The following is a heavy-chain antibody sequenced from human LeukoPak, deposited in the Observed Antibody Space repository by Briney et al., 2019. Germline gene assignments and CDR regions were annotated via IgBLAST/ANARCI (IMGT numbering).Heavy chain of an antibody. CDR3: ARSNWNYGPDFDY. J-gene: IGHJ4*02. V-gene: IGHV4-59*01. CDR1: GGSISSYY. Sequence: SETLSLTCTVSGGSISSYYWSWIRQPPGKGLEWIGYIYYSGSTNYNSSLKSRVTISVDTSKNQFSLKLSSVTAADTAVYYCARSNWNYGPDFDYWGQGTLVTVSS. D-gene: IGHD1-7*01. CDR2: IYYSGST.